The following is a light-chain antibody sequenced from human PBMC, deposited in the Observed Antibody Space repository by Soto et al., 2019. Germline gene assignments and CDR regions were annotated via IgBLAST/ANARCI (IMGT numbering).Light chain of an antibody. J-gene: IGLJ3*02. CDR1: TGAVNSGDC. V-gene: IGLV7-43*01. Sequence: QAVVTQEPSLTVSPGGTVTLTCASSTGAVNSGDCPSWFQQKPGQAPRTLIYNTNNRQSGTPVRFSGSLLGGKAALTLSGVQPEDEAEYYCLLYNGGAWVFGGGTKLTVL. CDR3: LLYNGGAWV. CDR2: NTN.